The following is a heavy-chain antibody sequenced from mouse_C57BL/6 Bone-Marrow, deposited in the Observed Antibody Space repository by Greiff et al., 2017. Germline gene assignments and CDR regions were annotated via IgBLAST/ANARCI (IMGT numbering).Heavy chain of an antibody. J-gene: IGHJ4*01. D-gene: IGHD3-1*01. V-gene: IGHV1-55*01. CDR1: GYTFTSYW. CDR3: ARGGYACYAMDY. CDR2: IYPGSGST. Sequence: QVQLQQPGAELVKPGASVKMSCKASGYTFTSYWITWVKQRPGQGLEWIGDIYPGSGSTNYNEKFKSKATLTVDTSSSTAYLQLRSLKSEDTAVYYCARGGYACYAMDYWGQGTSVTVSA.